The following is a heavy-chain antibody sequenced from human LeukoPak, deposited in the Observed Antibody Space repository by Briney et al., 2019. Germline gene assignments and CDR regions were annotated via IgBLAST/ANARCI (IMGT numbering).Heavy chain of an antibody. D-gene: IGHD2-15*01. Sequence: ASVKVSCKASGYTFTGYYMHWVRQAPGQGLEWMGWINPNSGGTNYAQKFQGRVTMTRDTSISTAYMELSRLRSDDTAVYYCARVGRETPDYYYYGMDVWGQGTTVTVSS. CDR2: INPNSGGT. J-gene: IGHJ6*02. CDR1: GYTFTGYY. V-gene: IGHV1-2*02. CDR3: ARVGRETPDYYYYGMDV.